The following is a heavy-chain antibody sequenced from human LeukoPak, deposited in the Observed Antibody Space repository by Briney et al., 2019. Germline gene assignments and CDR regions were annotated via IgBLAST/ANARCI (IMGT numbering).Heavy chain of an antibody. CDR1: GYTFTGYY. Sequence: ASVKVSCKASGYTFTGYYIHWVRQAPGQGLEWLGWINPNSVGTNYAQKFQGSVTMTRDTSISTADMGLGRLRSDDTAVYFCARAVLNERFDPWGQGTLVTVSS. CDR2: INPNSVGT. J-gene: IGHJ5*02. V-gene: IGHV1-2*02. CDR3: ARAVLNERFDP.